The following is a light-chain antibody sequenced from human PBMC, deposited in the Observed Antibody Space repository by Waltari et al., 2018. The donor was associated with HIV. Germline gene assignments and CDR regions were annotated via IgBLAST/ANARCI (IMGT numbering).Light chain of an antibody. CDR3: AAWNDRLSGYV. CDR1: SSNIGRNY. V-gene: IGLV1-47*01. J-gene: IGLJ1*01. CDR2: TIK. Sequence: QSVLTQPPSASGTPGQRVTISCSGSSSNIGRNYVYWYQQLPGTAPNLLIYTIKKRPSGLPDLFSGSKSRTSASLASSGLRSEDEADYYCAAWNDRLSGYVFGTGTKVPV.